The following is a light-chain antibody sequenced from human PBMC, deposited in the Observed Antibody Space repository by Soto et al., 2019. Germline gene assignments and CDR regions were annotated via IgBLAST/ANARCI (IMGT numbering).Light chain of an antibody. CDR3: QQYNNWPMCT. V-gene: IGKV3-15*01. J-gene: IGKJ2*02. Sequence: EIVMTQSPATLSVSPGERATLSCRASQSVSSNLAWYQQKPGQAPRLLIYGASTRATGIPARFSGSGSGTEFPLTISSLQSEDFAVYYCQQYNNWPMCTFGQGTKLEIK. CDR1: QSVSSN. CDR2: GAS.